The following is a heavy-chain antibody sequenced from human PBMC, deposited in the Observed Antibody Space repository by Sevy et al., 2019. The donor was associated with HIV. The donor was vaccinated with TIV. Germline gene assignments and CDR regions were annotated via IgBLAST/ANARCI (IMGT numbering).Heavy chain of an antibody. CDR3: TTVLMYYDFGSGYQSRYGMDV. Sequence: GGSLRLSCAASGFTFSNAWMSWVRQAPGKGLEWVGRIKSKTDGGTTDYAAPVKGRFTISRDDSKNTLYLQMNSLKTEDTAVYYCTTVLMYYDFGSGYQSRYGMDVWGQGTTVTVSS. CDR2: IKSKTDGGTT. V-gene: IGHV3-15*01. CDR1: GFTFSNAW. D-gene: IGHD3-3*01. J-gene: IGHJ6*02.